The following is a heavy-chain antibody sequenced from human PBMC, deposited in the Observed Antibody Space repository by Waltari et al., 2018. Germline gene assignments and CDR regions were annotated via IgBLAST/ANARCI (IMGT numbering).Heavy chain of an antibody. D-gene: IGHD3-22*01. Sequence: QVQLVQSGAEVKKPGASVKVSCKASGYTFTGYYMHWVRQAPGQGLEWMGLINPNRGGTNYAQKFQGWVTMTRDTSISTAYMELSRLRSDDTAVYYCARGYYDSSGYYYFDYWGQGTLVTVSS. CDR1: GYTFTGYY. CDR2: INPNRGGT. J-gene: IGHJ4*02. CDR3: ARGYYDSSGYYYFDY. V-gene: IGHV1-2*04.